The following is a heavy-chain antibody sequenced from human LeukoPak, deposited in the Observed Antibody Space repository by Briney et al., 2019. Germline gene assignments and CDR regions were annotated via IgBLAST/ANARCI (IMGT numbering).Heavy chain of an antibody. V-gene: IGHV4-30-4*01. J-gene: IGHJ4*02. CDR2: INHSGST. CDR1: GGSISSGDYY. D-gene: IGHD3-10*01. CDR3: ARGPIYGSGSYLDY. Sequence: SQTLSLTCTVSGGSISSGDYYWSWIRQPPGKGLEWIGEINHSGSTNYNPSLKSRVTISVDTSKNQFSLKLSSVTAADTAVYYCARGPIYGSGSYLDYWGQGTLVTVSS.